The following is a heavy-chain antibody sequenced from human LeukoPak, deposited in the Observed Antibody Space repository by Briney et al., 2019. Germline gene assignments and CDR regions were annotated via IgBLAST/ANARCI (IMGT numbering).Heavy chain of an antibody. CDR2: INPNSGDT. Sequence: ASVKVSCKASGYTFTGYIMHWVRQAPGQGLEWMGWINPNSGDTKYTQKFQGRVTMTRDTSISTAYMELSRLRSDDTAVYYCARSGAPPGFIRTGSRSWWFDPWGQGTLVTVSS. D-gene: IGHD6-6*01. J-gene: IGHJ5*02. CDR3: ARSGAPPGFIRTGSRSWWFDP. V-gene: IGHV1-2*02. CDR1: GYTFTGYI.